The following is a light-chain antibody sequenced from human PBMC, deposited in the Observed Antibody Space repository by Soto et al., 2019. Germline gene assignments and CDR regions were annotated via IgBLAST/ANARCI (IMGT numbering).Light chain of an antibody. V-gene: IGKV1-39*01. Sequence: IQMTQSPSSLSASIGDRVTMTCRASQSVSTYLNWYQQKPGKAPKLLIFAASILQSGVPSRFSGSGAGTDFTLTISSLQPEDFATYYCQQVYDFPHTFGQGTKVEV. J-gene: IGKJ2*01. CDR3: QQVYDFPHT. CDR2: AAS. CDR1: QSVSTY.